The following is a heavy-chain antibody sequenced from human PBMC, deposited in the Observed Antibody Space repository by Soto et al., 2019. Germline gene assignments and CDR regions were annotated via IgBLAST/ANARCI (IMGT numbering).Heavy chain of an antibody. D-gene: IGHD2-2*01. CDR3: ARRVEVYGMDV. CDR1: GYSFTSYW. V-gene: IGHV5-10-1*01. Sequence: GESLKLSCTGPGYSFTSYWIRWVRQMPGKGLEWMGRIDPSDSYTNYSPSFQGHVTISADKSISTAYLQWSSLKASDTAMYYCARRVEVYGMDVWGQGTTVTVSS. CDR2: IDPSDSYT. J-gene: IGHJ6*02.